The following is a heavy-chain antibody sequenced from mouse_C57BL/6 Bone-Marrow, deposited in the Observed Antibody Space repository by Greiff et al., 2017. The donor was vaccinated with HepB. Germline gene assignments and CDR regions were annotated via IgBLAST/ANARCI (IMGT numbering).Heavy chain of an antibody. Sequence: QVQLKQPGAELVKPGASVKMSCKASGYTFTSYWITWVKQRPGQGLEWIGDIYPGSGSTNYNEKFKSKATLTVDTSSSTAYMQLSSLTSEDSAVYYCARFLITTVVGFDYWGQGTTLTVSS. CDR3: ARFLITTVVGFDY. CDR2: IYPGSGST. D-gene: IGHD1-1*01. V-gene: IGHV1-55*01. J-gene: IGHJ2*01. CDR1: GYTFTSYW.